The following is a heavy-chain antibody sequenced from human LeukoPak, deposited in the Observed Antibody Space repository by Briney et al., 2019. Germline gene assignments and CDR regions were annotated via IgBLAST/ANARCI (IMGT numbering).Heavy chain of an antibody. CDR1: GGSISSSGGYY. Sequence: SETLSLTCTVSGGSISSSGGYYSSWIRQHPGKGLEWIGYIYYGVNIYYNPSLKSRITISAGTSKNQFSLMLSSVTAADTAVYYCARGLSYGFVYWGQGTLVTVS. J-gene: IGHJ4*02. D-gene: IGHD5-18*01. V-gene: IGHV4-31*03. CDR2: IYYGVNI. CDR3: ARGLSYGFVY.